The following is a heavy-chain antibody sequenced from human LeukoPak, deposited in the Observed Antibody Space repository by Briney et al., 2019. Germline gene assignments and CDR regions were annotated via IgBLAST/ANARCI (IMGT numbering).Heavy chain of an antibody. D-gene: IGHD3-9*01. CDR2: ISSSSSYI. Sequence: GGSLRLSCAASGFTFSSYSMNWVRQAPGKGLEWVSSISSSSSYIYYADSVKGRFTISRDNAKSSLYLQMNSLRAEDTAVYYCARGLEKYDILTGYYRIVDYWGQGTLVTVSS. CDR3: ARGLEKYDILTGYYRIVDY. V-gene: IGHV3-21*04. CDR1: GFTFSSYS. J-gene: IGHJ4*02.